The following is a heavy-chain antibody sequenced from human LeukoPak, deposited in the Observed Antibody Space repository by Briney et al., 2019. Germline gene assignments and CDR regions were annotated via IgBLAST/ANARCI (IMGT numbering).Heavy chain of an antibody. Sequence: GASVKASCKASGYTFTSYGISWVRQAPGQGLEWMGWISAYNGNTNYAQKLQGRVTMTTDTSTSTAYMELRSLRSDDTAVYYCARDLWNDGLGWFDPWGQGTLVTVSS. V-gene: IGHV1-18*01. D-gene: IGHD1-1*01. CDR2: ISAYNGNT. J-gene: IGHJ5*02. CDR1: GYTFTSYG. CDR3: ARDLWNDGLGWFDP.